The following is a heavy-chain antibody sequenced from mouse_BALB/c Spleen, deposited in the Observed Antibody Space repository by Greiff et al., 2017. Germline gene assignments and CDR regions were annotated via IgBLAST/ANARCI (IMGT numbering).Heavy chain of an antibody. D-gene: IGHD1-1*01. V-gene: IGHV1S81*02. CDR1: GYTFTSYY. Sequence: VQLQQSGAELVKPGASVKLSCKASGYTFTSYYMYWVKQRPGQGLEWIGEINPSNGGTNFNEKFKSKATLTVDKSSSTAYMQLSSLTSEDSAVYYCTRYYYGSSPLLDYWGQGTTLTVSS. CDR2: INPSNGGT. J-gene: IGHJ2*01. CDR3: TRYYYGSSPLLDY.